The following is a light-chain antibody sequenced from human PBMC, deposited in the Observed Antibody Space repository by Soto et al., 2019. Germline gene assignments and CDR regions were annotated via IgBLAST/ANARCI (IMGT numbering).Light chain of an antibody. Sequence: QSVLTQPASVSGSPGQSITISCTGTSSDVGGYNYVSWYQQHPGKAPKVMIYEVSNRPSGVSNRFSGSKSGNTASLTISGLQAEDEADYYCSSYRGIGSLVFGTGTKVTVL. CDR2: EVS. V-gene: IGLV2-14*01. CDR1: SSDVGGYNY. J-gene: IGLJ1*01. CDR3: SSYRGIGSLV.